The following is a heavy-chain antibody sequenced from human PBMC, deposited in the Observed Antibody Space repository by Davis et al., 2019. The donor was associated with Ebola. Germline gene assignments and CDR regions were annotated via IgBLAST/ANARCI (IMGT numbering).Heavy chain of an antibody. J-gene: IGHJ6*02. CDR3: ATLDILTAYVSYAMDV. CDR2: IIPIFGTA. CDR1: GGTFSSYA. D-gene: IGHD3-9*01. Sequence: SVKVSCKASGGTFSSYAISWVRQAPGQGLEWMGGIIPIFGTANYAEKFQDRVTITADKSTDTVYMELSSLRYEDTAVYYCATLDILTAYVSYAMDVWGQGTTVTVS. V-gene: IGHV1-69*06.